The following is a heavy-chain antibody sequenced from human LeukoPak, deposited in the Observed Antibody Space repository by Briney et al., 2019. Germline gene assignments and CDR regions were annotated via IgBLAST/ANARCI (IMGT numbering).Heavy chain of an antibody. CDR2: IYYNGNT. J-gene: IGHJ3*02. CDR1: GGSIGGHTFY. CDR3: ARLTALAGHRGAFDI. D-gene: IGHD6-19*01. Sequence: SETLSLTCNVSGGSIGGHTFYWDWIRQPPGKGLEWLATIYYNGNTFYNPSLKSRVAISIDMSQSQFSLHLSSVSAADTAVFYCARLTALAGHRGAFDIWGPGTMVTVSS. V-gene: IGHV4-39*01.